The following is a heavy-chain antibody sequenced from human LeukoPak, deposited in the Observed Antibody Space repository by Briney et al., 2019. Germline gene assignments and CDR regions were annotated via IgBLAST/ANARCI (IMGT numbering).Heavy chain of an antibody. V-gene: IGHV1-2*02. CDR1: GYTFTGYY. J-gene: IGHJ4*02. CDR3: ARRDEEWLSPYDY. D-gene: IGHD3-3*01. Sequence: ASVKVSRKASGYTFTGYYMHWVRQAPGQGLEWMGWINPNSGGTNYAQKFQGRVTMTRDTSISTAYMELSRLRSDDTAVYYCARRDEEWLSPYDYWGQGTLVTVSS. CDR2: INPNSGGT.